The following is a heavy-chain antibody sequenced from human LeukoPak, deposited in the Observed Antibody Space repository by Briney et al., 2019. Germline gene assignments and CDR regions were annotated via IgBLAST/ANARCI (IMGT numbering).Heavy chain of an antibody. J-gene: IGHJ6*02. Sequence: EGSLRLSCAASGFTFSSYWMTWVRQAPGKGLEWVANIKEDGSEKYYVDSVKGRFTISRDNARNSLYLQMNSLRAEDTAVYYCARVVGDTYGYGLYNYYGMDVWGQGTTVTVSS. D-gene: IGHD5-18*01. V-gene: IGHV3-7*01. CDR2: IKEDGSEK. CDR1: GFTFSSYW. CDR3: ARVVGDTYGYGLYNYYGMDV.